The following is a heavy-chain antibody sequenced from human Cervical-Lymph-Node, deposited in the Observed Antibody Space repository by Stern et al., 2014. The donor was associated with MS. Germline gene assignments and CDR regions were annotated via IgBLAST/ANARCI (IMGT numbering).Heavy chain of an antibody. Sequence: EQLVESGAEVKKSGQSLKISCQSSGYKFSDHWIGWVRQMPGKGLELMGIIYPYDSEARDGPSFQGHVTISVDKSISTAYVQWRSLEASDTAMYYCARRLRYCSGVSCYAIDAYDVWGQGTKVTVSP. CDR2: IYPYDSEA. CDR3: ARRLRYCSGVSCYAIDAYDV. V-gene: IGHV5-51*01. J-gene: IGHJ3*01. D-gene: IGHD2-15*01. CDR1: GYKFSDHW.